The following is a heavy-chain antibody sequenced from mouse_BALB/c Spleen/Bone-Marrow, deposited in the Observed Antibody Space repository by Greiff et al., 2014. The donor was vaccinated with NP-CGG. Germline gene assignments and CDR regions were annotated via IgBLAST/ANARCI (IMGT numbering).Heavy chain of an antibody. CDR3: ARSNYGYDVCFDY. Sequence: QVQLQQSGAELVRPGSSVKISCKASGYAFSNYWMNWVKQRPGQGLEWIGQIFPGDGDTNYNGKFKGKATLTADKSSSTAYMQLNSLTSEDSAVFFCARSNYGYDVCFDYWGLGTTLTVSS. CDR2: IFPGDGDT. V-gene: IGHV1-80*01. CDR1: GYAFSNYW. J-gene: IGHJ2*01. D-gene: IGHD2-2*01.